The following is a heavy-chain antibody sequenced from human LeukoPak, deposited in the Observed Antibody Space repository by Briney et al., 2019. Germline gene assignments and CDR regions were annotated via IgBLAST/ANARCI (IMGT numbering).Heavy chain of an antibody. D-gene: IGHD4-17*01. Sequence: PSETLSLTCNVSGGSISSSTYYWGWIRQPPGKGLEWIGSIYYSGSTYYNPSLKSRVTISVDTSKNQFSLKLRSVTAADTAVYYCATTTVTVRHDAFDIWGQGTMVTVSS. V-gene: IGHV4-39*01. J-gene: IGHJ3*02. CDR1: GGSISSSTYY. CDR2: IYYSGST. CDR3: ATTTVTVRHDAFDI.